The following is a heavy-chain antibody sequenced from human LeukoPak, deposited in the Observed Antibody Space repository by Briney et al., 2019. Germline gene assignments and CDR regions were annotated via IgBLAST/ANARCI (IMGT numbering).Heavy chain of an antibody. V-gene: IGHV3-23*01. D-gene: IGHD6-13*01. CDR1: GFTFSSYG. Sequence: QPGGSLRLSCAASGFTFSSYGMHWVRQAPGKGLEWVSAISDSGGRTYYADSVKGRFTISRDNSKNTLYLQMNSLRAEDTAVYYCAKETGYSSSWYRFDYWGQGTLVTVSS. CDR2: ISDSGGRT. J-gene: IGHJ4*02. CDR3: AKETGYSSSWYRFDY.